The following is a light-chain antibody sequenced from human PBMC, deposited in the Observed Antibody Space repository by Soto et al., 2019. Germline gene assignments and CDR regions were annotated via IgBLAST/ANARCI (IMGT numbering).Light chain of an antibody. J-gene: IGKJ1*01. CDR2: DAS. Sequence: IQLTQSPSSLSASVGDIVTITCRASQSISSWLAWYQQKPVKAPKVLIYDASSLESGVPSSLSGSGCGTEFSLTISSMKPDDFATYYCQQYNHHWTFGQGTKVDIK. V-gene: IGKV1-5*01. CDR3: QQYNHHWT. CDR1: QSISSW.